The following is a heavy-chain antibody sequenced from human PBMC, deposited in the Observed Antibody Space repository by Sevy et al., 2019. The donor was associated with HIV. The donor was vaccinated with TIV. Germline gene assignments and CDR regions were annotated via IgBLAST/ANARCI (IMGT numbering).Heavy chain of an antibody. J-gene: IGHJ6*03. D-gene: IGHD6-13*01. V-gene: IGHV1-69*06. CDR1: GGTFSSYA. CDR2: IIPIFGTA. Sequence: ASVKVSCKASGGTFSSYAISWVRQAPGQGLEWMGGIIPIFGTANYAQKFQGRVTITADKSTSTAYMELSSLRSEDTAVYYCARVRRVSSSYYYYYYMDVWGKGTTVTVSS. CDR3: ARVRRVSSSYYYYYYMDV.